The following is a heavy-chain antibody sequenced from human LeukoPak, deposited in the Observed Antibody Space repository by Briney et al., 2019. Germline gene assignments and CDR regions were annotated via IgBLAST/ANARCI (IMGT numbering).Heavy chain of an antibody. CDR1: GFSVSSNY. CDR2: IYTGGTT. CDR3: AKGQYGSGSYYTGGFDY. J-gene: IGHJ4*02. Sequence: PGGSLRLSCAASGFSVSSNYMNWVRQAPGMGLEWVSAIYTGGTTYYADSVKGRFTISRDNSKNTLYLQMNSLRAEDTAVYYCAKGQYGSGSYYTGGFDYWGQGTLVTVSS. D-gene: IGHD3-10*01. V-gene: IGHV3-53*01.